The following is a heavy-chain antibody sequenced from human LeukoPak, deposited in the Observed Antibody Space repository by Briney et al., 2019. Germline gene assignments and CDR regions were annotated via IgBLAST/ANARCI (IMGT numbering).Heavy chain of an antibody. CDR1: GGSISSYY. Sequence: SETLSLTCTVSGGSISSYYWSWIRQPAGKGLEWIGGIYTSGSTNYNPSLKSRVTMSVDTSKNQFSLKLSSVTAADTAVYYWARGLAVPGGFYLDYWGQGTLVTVSS. V-gene: IGHV4-4*07. CDR2: IYTSGST. D-gene: IGHD6-19*01. J-gene: IGHJ4*02. CDR3: ARGLAVPGGFYLDY.